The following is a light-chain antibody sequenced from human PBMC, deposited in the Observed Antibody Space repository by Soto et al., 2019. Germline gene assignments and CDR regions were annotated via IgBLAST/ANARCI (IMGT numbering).Light chain of an antibody. CDR2: AAS. CDR3: QQSYSTPPT. Sequence: IHITHSPSSLSSSVGDRVTITCRASQSISSYLNWYQQKPGKAPKLLIYAASSLQSGVPSRFSGSGSGTDFTLTISSLQPEDFATYYCQQSYSTPPTFGQGTKVDIK. J-gene: IGKJ1*01. V-gene: IGKV1-39*01. CDR1: QSISSY.